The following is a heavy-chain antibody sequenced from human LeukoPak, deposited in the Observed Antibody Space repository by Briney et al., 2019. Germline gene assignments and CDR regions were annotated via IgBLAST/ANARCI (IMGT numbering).Heavy chain of an antibody. Sequence: GGSLRLSCVVSGFTVSTNFMSWVRQAPGERLEWVSVIYSGGSTYYADSVKGRFTISRDNSKDTLYLQMNSLRAEDTAVYYCARTRVDTTTFDYFDYWGQGTLVTVSS. J-gene: IGHJ4*02. V-gene: IGHV3-53*01. CDR1: GFTVSTNF. CDR2: IYSGGST. CDR3: ARTRVDTTTFDYFDY. D-gene: IGHD4-11*01.